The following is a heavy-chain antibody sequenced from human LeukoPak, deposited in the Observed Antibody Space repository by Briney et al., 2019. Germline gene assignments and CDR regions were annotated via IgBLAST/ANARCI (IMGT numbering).Heavy chain of an antibody. J-gene: IGHJ3*02. CDR2: INHSGST. CDR1: GGSFSGYY. D-gene: IGHD2-2*01. CDR3: ARGLEYQLLGANDAFDI. Sequence: SETLSLTCAVYGGSFSGYYWSWIRQPPGKGLEWIGEINHSGSTNYNPSLKSRVTISVDTSKNQFSLKLSSVTAADTAVYYCARGLEYQLLGANDAFDIWGQGTMVTVSS. V-gene: IGHV4-34*01.